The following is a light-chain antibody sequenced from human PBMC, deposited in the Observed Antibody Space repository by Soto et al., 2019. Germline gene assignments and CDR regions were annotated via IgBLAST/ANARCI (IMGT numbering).Light chain of an antibody. Sequence: QSVLTQPPSVSVAPGQRVTISCTGSSTNIGAGYDVHWYQQLPGTAPKLLIYGNSNRPSGVPDRFSGSKSGTSASLAITGLQAEDDADYYCQSYDSSLSGVVFGGGTKVTVL. CDR3: QSYDSSLSGVV. CDR2: GNS. CDR1: STNIGAGYD. V-gene: IGLV1-40*01. J-gene: IGLJ2*01.